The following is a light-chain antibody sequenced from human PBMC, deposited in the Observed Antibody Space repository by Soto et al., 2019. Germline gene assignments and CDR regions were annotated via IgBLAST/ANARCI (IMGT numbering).Light chain of an antibody. CDR1: SGHSSYA. CDR3: QNWDTGARVV. J-gene: IGLJ2*01. CDR2: LSSDGSH. V-gene: IGLV4-69*01. Sequence: QLVLTQSPSASASLGASVKLTCTLSSGHSSYAIAWHQQQPEKGPRYLMKLSSDGSHSKGDGIPDRFSGSSSGAERYLTISSLQSEDEADYYCQNWDTGARVVFGGGNKLTVL.